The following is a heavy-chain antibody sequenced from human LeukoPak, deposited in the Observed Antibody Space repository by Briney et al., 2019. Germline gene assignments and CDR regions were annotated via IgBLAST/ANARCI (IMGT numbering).Heavy chain of an antibody. V-gene: IGHV3-64D*06. Sequence: QTGGSLSLSCSVSGLTVSSYSMQCARQAPGKGREYVSSISSNGGSTYYADSVKGRFTNSRDNSKNTLYLQMSSLRAEDTAVYYCVKDRGGYSYGFDYWGQGTLVTVSS. D-gene: IGHD5-18*01. CDR2: ISSNGGST. CDR3: VKDRGGYSYGFDY. CDR1: GLTVSSYS. J-gene: IGHJ4*02.